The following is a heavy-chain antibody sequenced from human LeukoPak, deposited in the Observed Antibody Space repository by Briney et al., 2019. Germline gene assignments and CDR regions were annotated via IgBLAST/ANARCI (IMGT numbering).Heavy chain of an antibody. Sequence: VASVKVSCKASGYTFTGYCMHWVRQAPGQGLEWMGRINPNSGGTNYAQKFQGRVTMTGDTSISTAYMELSRLRSGDMAVYYCARVPIVVATSWGFDFWGQGTLVTVSS. CDR2: INPNSGGT. J-gene: IGHJ4*02. V-gene: IGHV1-2*06. CDR3: ARVPIVVATSWGFDF. D-gene: IGHD1-26*01. CDR1: GYTFTGYC.